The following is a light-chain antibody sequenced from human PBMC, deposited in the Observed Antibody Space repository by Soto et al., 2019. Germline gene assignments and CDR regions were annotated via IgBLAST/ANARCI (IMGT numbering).Light chain of an antibody. V-gene: IGKV3-15*01. J-gene: IGKJ2*01. Sequence: EIVMTQSPATLSVSPGERATLSCRASQSVSSNLAWYQQKPGRAPRLLIYGASTRATGIPARFSGSGSGTEFTLTISSLQSEDLAVYYCQQYNNWPPSTFGQGTKLEIK. CDR3: QQYNNWPPST. CDR2: GAS. CDR1: QSVSSN.